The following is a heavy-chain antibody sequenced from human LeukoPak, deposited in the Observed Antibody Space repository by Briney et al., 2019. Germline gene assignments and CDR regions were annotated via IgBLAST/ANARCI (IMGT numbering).Heavy chain of an antibody. J-gene: IGHJ6*02. CDR2: INPNSGGA. V-gene: IGHV1-2*02. CDR1: GYTFTGYY. Sequence: ASVKVSCKASGYTFTGYYMHWVRQAPGQGLEWMGWINPNSGGANYAQKFQGRVTMTRDTSISTAYMELSRLRSDDTAVYHCAREPIGYCSGGSCYGYYYYYGMDVRGQGTTVTVSS. CDR3: AREPIGYCSGGSCYGYYYYYGMDV. D-gene: IGHD2-15*01.